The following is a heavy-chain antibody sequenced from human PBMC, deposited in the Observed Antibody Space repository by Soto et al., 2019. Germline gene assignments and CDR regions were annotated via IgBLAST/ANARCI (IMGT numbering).Heavy chain of an antibody. CDR1: GGSISSSSYY. CDR2: IYYSGST. CDR3: ASRYYDILTGYYTRSGGGLAY. V-gene: IGHV4-39*01. J-gene: IGHJ4*02. D-gene: IGHD3-9*01. Sequence: QLQLQESGPGLVKPSETLSLTCTVSGGSISSSSYYWGWIRHPPGKGLEWIGSIYYSGSTYYNPSPKSRVTISVDTSKNQFSLKLSSVTAADTAVYYCASRYYDILTGYYTRSGGGLAYWGQGTLVTVSS.